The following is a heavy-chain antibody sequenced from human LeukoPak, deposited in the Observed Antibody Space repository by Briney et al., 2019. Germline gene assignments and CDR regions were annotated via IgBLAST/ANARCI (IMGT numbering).Heavy chain of an antibody. Sequence: PGGSLRLSCAASGFTFSSYWMPWVRQAPGKGLVWVSRINSDGSSTSYADSVKGRFTISRDNAKNTLYLQMNSLRAEDTAVYYCARAPSSYNWFDPWGQGTLVTVSS. J-gene: IGHJ5*02. CDR3: ARAPSSYNWFDP. V-gene: IGHV3-74*01. CDR1: GFTFSSYW. CDR2: INSDGSST. D-gene: IGHD3-16*02.